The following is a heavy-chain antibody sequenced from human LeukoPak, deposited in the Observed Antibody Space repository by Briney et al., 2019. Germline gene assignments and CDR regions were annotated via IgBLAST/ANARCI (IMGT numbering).Heavy chain of an antibody. CDR3: ARGGPEKRGWGSYPLFEY. D-gene: IGHD3-16*02. CDR1: GSTFTVHI. Sequence: AAVRVSSQATGSTFTVHIMHWVRQAPGQGGEWMGWIKPKSDVTSYAQKCQGRVNMTRDKSISTAYMEVIRLRSDDTAVYYCARGGPEKRGWGSYPLFEYWGQGTVVSVSS. V-gene: IGHV1-2*02. J-gene: IGHJ4*02. CDR2: IKPKSDVT.